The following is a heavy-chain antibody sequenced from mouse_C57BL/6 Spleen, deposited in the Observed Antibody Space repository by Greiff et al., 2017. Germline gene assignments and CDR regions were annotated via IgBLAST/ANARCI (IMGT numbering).Heavy chain of an antibody. V-gene: IGHV1-72*01. CDR2: IDPNSGGT. D-gene: IGHD2-1*01. CDR3: AWGGVYYGNLDGFYAMDY. CDR1: GYTFTSYW. Sequence: VQLQQPGAELVKPGASVKLSCKASGYTFTSYWMPWVKQRPGRGLEWIGRIDPNSGGTKYTEKFKSKATLSVDKPSSTAYMQLSSLTSEDSAVYYCAWGGVYYGNLDGFYAMDYWGQGTSVTVSS. J-gene: IGHJ4*01.